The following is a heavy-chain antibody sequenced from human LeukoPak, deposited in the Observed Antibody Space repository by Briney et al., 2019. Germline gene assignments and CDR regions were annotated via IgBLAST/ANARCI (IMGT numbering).Heavy chain of an antibody. CDR2: IASSSRNT. Sequence: GGSLRLSCAASGFTFNDAAMTWVRQAPGKGREWVSLIASSSRNTYYTDSVRGRFTISRDNSRSTLSLQINSLRVDDTAMYYCAKDIQLSAWGRGTMVTVSS. CDR1: GFTFNDAA. V-gene: IGHV3-23*01. J-gene: IGHJ3*01. CDR3: AKDIQLSA. D-gene: IGHD5-24*01.